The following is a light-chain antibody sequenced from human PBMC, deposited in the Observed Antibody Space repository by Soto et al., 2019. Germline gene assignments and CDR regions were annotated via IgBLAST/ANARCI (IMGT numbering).Light chain of an antibody. Sequence: EIVLTQSPATLSLSPGERATLSCRASQSVSSYLAWYQQKPGQAPRLLIYDASNRATGIPARFSGSGSGTDFTLTISSLEPDDCADYYCQQRSDWPSTFGGGTKVQIK. CDR2: DAS. V-gene: IGKV3-11*01. CDR1: QSVSSY. J-gene: IGKJ4*01. CDR3: QQRSDWPST.